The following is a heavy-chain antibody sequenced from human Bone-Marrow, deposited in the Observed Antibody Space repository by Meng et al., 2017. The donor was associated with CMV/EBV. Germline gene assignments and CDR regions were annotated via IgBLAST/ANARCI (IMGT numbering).Heavy chain of an antibody. CDR3: TGYQLLGSISYFDY. Sequence: QRGGGRLMPSETPSLTCAVHGGSFSGYYWSWIRQPPGKGLEWIGEINHSGRTNYNPSLKSRVTISVDPSKNQFSLKLSSVTAADTAVYYCTGYQLLGSISYFDYWGQGTLVTVSS. V-gene: IGHV4-34*01. D-gene: IGHD2-2*01. J-gene: IGHJ4*02. CDR1: GGSFSGYY. CDR2: INHSGRT.